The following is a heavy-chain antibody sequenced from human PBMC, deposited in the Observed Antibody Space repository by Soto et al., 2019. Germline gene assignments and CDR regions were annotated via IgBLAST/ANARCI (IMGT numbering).Heavy chain of an antibody. CDR1: GGSISSYY. CDR2: IYYSGST. D-gene: IGHD2-21*01. V-gene: IGHV4-59*01. CDR3: AREWHIVVVGGARPYNRFDP. J-gene: IGHJ5*02. Sequence: KPSETLSLTCTVSGGSISSYYWSWIRQPPGKGLEWIGYIYYSGSTNYNPSLKSRVTISVDTSKNQFSLKLSSVTAADTAVYYCAREWHIVVVGGARPYNRFDPWGQGTLVTVSS.